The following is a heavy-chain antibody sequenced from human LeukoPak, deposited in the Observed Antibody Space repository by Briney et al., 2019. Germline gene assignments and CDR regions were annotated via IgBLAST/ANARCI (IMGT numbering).Heavy chain of an antibody. CDR2: ISGSGGST. J-gene: IGHJ4*02. V-gene: IGHV3-23*01. CDR3: AKDPRGDGYNPDYFDY. Sequence: TGGSLRLSCAASGFTFSSYAMSWVRQAPGKGLEWVSAISGSGGSTYYADSVKGRFTISRDNSKNTLYLQMNSLRAEDTAVYYCAKDPRGDGYNPDYFDYWGQGTLVTVSS. D-gene: IGHD5-24*01. CDR1: GFTFSSYA.